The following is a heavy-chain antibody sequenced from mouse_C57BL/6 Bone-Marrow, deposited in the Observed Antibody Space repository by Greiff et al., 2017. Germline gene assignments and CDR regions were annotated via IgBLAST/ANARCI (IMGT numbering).Heavy chain of an antibody. J-gene: IGHJ4*01. CDR1: GYTFTSYG. CDR2: IYPRSGNT. V-gene: IGHV1-81*01. Sequence: VQLQQSGAELARPGASVKLSCKASGYTFTSYGISWVKQRPGQGLEWIGEIYPRSGNTYYNEKFKGKATPTADKSSSTAYMELRSLTSEDSAVYFCARDYYVCMDYWGQGTSVTVSS. D-gene: IGHD1-1*01. CDR3: ARDYYVCMDY.